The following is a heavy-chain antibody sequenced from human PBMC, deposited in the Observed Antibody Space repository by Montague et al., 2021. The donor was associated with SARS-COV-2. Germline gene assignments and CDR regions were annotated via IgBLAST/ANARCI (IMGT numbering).Heavy chain of an antibody. CDR1: GGTISGPY. D-gene: IGHD3-9*01. V-gene: IGHV4-59*11. CDR3: ARGFDILNYYFYTMDV. J-gene: IGHJ6*02. Sequence: SETLSLTCTVSGGTISGPYWSWIRQSPEKGLEWIGYIYYSGSTKYNPSLKSRVTISLDTSKNQFFLKLTSVTAADTAVYYCARGFDILNYYFYTMDVWGQGTTVTVSS. CDR2: IYYSGST.